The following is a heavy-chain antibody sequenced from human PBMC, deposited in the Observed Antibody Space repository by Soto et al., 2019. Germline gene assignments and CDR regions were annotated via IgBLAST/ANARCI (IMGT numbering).Heavy chain of an antibody. CDR3: ARDAPLTGEAERFDY. V-gene: IGHV4-4*02. Sequence: SETLSLTCDVSGDSIGSNVWWCWVRQPPGKGLEWIGEVYHNGLTDYNPSLRGRATMSADMSKNQFSLRVTSVTDADTAIYYCARDAPLTGEAERFDYWGQGAPVTVSS. CDR1: GDSIGSNVW. J-gene: IGHJ4*02. CDR2: VYHNGLT.